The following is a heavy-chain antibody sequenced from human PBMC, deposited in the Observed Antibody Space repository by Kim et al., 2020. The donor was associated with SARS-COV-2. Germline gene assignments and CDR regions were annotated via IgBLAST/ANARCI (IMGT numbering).Heavy chain of an antibody. V-gene: IGHV3-9*01. D-gene: IGHD1-26*01. J-gene: IGHJ5*02. CDR3: AKCLRIYYVYNYFDP. CDR2: ISWNGDTI. Sequence: GGSLRLSCAASGFTFNDYAMHWVQQAPGKGLEWVSSISWNGDTIAYADPVKGRFTISRDNARNSLYLQMNSLRPEDTAFYFCAKCLRIYYVYNYFDPWG. CDR1: GFTFNDYA.